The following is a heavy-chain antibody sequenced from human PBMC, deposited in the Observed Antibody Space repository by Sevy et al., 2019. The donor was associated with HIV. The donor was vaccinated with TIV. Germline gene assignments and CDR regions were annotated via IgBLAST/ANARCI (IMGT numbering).Heavy chain of an antibody. D-gene: IGHD2-2*02. Sequence: SESLSLTCTVSGGSISSGDYYWSWIRQPPGKGLEWIGYIYYSGSTYYNPSLKSRVTISVDTSKNQFSLKLSSVTAADMAMYYCAGYCSSTSCDRGVWFDPWGQGTMVPVSS. J-gene: IGHJ5*02. V-gene: IGHV4-30-4*01. CDR1: GGSISSGDYY. CDR3: AGYCSSTSCDRGVWFDP. CDR2: IYYSGST.